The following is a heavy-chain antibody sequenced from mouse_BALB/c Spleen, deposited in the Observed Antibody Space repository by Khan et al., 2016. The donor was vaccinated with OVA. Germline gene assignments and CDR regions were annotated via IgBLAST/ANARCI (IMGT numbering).Heavy chain of an antibody. CDR2: INSDGDYT. CDR3: ARYPYGNFAY. CDR1: GFTFSTFA. Sequence: EVQLLETGGGLVKPGGSLKLSCAASGFTFSTFAMSWVRQTPEKRLEWVATINSDGDYTYYPDNVTGRFTISRDNAKNTLYLQIHSLRSEDTAMYYCARYPYGNFAYWGQGTLVTVSA. J-gene: IGHJ3*01. V-gene: IGHV5-9-3*01. D-gene: IGHD2-1*01.